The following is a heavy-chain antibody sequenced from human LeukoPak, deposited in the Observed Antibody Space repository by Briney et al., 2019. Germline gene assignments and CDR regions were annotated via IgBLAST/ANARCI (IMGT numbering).Heavy chain of an antibody. J-gene: IGHJ6*02. CDR1: GFTFSTYA. V-gene: IGHV3-66*01. D-gene: IGHD3-10*01. CDR3: ARMPFTRNDYYGLDV. Sequence: PGGSLRLSCAASGFTFSTYAVNWVRQAPGKGLEWVSIIYSGGSTYYADSVKGRFTISRDNSKNTLDLQMNSLRAEDTAVYYYARMPFTRNDYYGLDVWGQGTTVTVSS. CDR2: IYSGGST.